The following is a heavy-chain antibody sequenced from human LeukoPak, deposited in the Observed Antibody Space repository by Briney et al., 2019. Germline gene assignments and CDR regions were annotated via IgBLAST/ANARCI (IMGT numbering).Heavy chain of an antibody. V-gene: IGHV3-21*01. CDR3: ASELYYYGAGSVAPRPGGGY. Sequence: PGRSLRLSCAASGFTFSAYSMNWVRQAPGKGLEWVSSISSSSNFIYYADSVKGRFTISRDDAKNSLYLQMNSLRAEDTAVYYCASELYYYGAGSVAPRPGGGYWGQGTLVTVSS. CDR1: GFTFSAYS. J-gene: IGHJ4*02. D-gene: IGHD3-10*01. CDR2: ISSSSNFI.